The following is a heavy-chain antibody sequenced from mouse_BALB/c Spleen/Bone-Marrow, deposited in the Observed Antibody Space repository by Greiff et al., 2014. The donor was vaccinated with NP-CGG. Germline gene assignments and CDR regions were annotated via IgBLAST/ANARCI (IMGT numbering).Heavy chain of an antibody. V-gene: IGHV1S56*01. CDR3: AYYRYDEYSDV. D-gene: IGHD2-14*01. CDR2: IYPGDGST. Sequence: VQLQQSGPELVKPGASVKMSCKASGYTFTSYFIHWVKQRPGQGLEWIGWIYPGDGSTKYNEKFKVKTTLTADKSSSTAYMFLSSLTSEDSAIYFCAYYRYDEYSDVWGAGTTIPVSS. CDR1: GYTFTSYF. J-gene: IGHJ1*01.